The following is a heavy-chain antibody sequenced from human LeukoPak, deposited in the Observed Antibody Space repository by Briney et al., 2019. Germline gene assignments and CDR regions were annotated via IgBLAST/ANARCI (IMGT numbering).Heavy chain of an antibody. V-gene: IGHV3-23*01. CDR1: GFTFSSYA. Sequence: TGGSLRLSCAASGFTFSSYAMSWVRQAPGKGLEWVSAISGSGGSTYYADSVKGRFTISRDNAKNSLYLQMNSLRAEDTAVYSCARGNSYMDVWGKGTTVTVSS. J-gene: IGHJ6*03. CDR2: ISGSGGST. CDR3: ARGNSYMDV.